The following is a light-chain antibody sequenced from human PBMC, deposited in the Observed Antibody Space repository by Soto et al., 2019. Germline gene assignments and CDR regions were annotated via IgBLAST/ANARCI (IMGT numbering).Light chain of an antibody. Sequence: DIQMTQSPSTLSASVGDRVTITCRASQSISTWLAWYQQKPGKAPKLLIYKASTLQSGVPSRFSGSGSGTEFTLTISSLQPDDFATYYCRQYNRYYTFGQGTNLEIK. CDR2: KAS. CDR3: RQYNRYYT. J-gene: IGKJ2*01. V-gene: IGKV1-5*03. CDR1: QSISTW.